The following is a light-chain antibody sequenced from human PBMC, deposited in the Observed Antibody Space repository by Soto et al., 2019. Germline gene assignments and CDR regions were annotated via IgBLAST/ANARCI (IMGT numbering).Light chain of an antibody. CDR3: HHYRNSPVT. CDR2: GAS. J-gene: IGKJ1*01. V-gene: IGKV3-20*01. CDR1: QSVSSSY. Sequence: EIVLTQSPGTLSLSPGERATLSCRASQSVSSSYLAWYQQKPGQAHRLLIDGASSRATGIPDRISGSGSGTDFTLTISRLEPEDFAVYYCHHYRNSPVTFGQGTKVEIK.